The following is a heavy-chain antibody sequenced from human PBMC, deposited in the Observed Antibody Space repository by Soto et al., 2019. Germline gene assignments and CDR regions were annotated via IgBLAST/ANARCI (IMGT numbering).Heavy chain of an antibody. Sequence: PSEILSLTCTVSGASMSEYFWSWIRQSPGKGLEWIGYIYYLGSTDYNPSLKSRVTISVDTSKRQFSLRLTSVTAADTAVYYCARDGYDGSGSPYPAFWGPGTQVTVSS. CDR1: GASMSEYF. J-gene: IGHJ4*02. D-gene: IGHD3-10*01. CDR3: ARDGYDGSGSPYPAF. V-gene: IGHV4-59*01. CDR2: IYYLGST.